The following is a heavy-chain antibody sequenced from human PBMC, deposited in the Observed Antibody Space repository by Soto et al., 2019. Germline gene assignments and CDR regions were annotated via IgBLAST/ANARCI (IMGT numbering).Heavy chain of an antibody. CDR1: GYTFTRYG. D-gene: IGHD3-22*01. V-gene: IGHV1-18*04. CDR2: ISAYNGNT. Sequence: ASVKVSWKASGYTFTRYGSSGVRQKPGQGPEWMGWISAYNGNTNYAQKLQGRVTMTTDTSTSTAYMELRSLRSDDTAVYYCARYSDYYHTSRYYAAAAFDIWGHRTMVTVSS. J-gene: IGHJ3*02. CDR3: ARYSDYYHTSRYYAAAAFDI.